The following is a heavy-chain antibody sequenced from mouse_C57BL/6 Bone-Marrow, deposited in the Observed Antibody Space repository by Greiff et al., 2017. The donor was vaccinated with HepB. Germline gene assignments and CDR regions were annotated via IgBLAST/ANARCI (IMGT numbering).Heavy chain of an antibody. D-gene: IGHD2-4*01. V-gene: IGHV1-69*01. Sequence: QVQLQQPGAELVMPGASVKLSCKASGYTFTSYWMHWVKQRPGQGLEWIGEIDPSDSYTNYNQKFKGKSTLTVDKSSSTAYMQLSSLTSEDSAVYYCARGGYYDYLDYWGQGTTLTVSS. CDR1: GYTFTSYW. J-gene: IGHJ2*01. CDR2: IDPSDSYT. CDR3: ARGGYYDYLDY.